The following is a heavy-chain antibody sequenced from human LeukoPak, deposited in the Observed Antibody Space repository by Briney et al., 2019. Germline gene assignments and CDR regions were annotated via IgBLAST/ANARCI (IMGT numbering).Heavy chain of an antibody. Sequence: GGSLRLSCAASGFSFSSYAMSWVRQAPGKGLEWVSAMSGRGGNTYYADSVKGRFTMSRDNSKNTLYLQMNSLRAEDTAVYYCAKDRDGYSPEYWGQGTLVTVSS. CDR1: GFSFSSYA. D-gene: IGHD5-24*01. CDR3: AKDRDGYSPEY. V-gene: IGHV3-23*01. CDR2: MSGRGGNT. J-gene: IGHJ4*02.